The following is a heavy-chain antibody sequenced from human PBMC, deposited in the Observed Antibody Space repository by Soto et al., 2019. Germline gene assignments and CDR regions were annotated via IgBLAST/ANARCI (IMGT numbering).Heavy chain of an antibody. J-gene: IGHJ3*02. CDR2: ITSSSSI. V-gene: IGHV3-48*01. Sequence: GGSLRLSCEASGFTFSTYSMNWVRQAPGKGLEWVSYITSSSSIYYADSVKGRFTISRDNAKNSLYLQMNSLRAEDTAVYYCARDLGGSYHDAFDIWGQGTMVTVSS. CDR1: GFTFSTYS. CDR3: ARDLGGSYHDAFDI. D-gene: IGHD1-26*01.